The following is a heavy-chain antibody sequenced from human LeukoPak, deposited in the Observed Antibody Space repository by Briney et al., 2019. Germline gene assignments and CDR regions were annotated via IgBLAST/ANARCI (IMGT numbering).Heavy chain of an antibody. CDR3: AREGSAAGRGYWFDP. V-gene: IGHV4-31*03. D-gene: IGHD6-13*01. Sequence: SETLSLTCTVSGGSISSGGYYWSWIRQHPGKGLEWIGYIYYSGSTNYNPSLKSRVTMSVDTSKNQFSLQLNSVTPEDTAVYYCAREGSAAGRGYWFDPWGQGTLVTVSS. J-gene: IGHJ5*02. CDR1: GGSISSGGYY. CDR2: IYYSGST.